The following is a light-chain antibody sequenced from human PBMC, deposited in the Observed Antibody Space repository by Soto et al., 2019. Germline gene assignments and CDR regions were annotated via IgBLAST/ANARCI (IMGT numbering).Light chain of an antibody. CDR3: AAWDDTLNGYV. J-gene: IGLJ1*01. CDR1: SSNIGSNT. CDR2: SND. Sequence: QSVLTQSPSASGTPGQRVTISCSGSSSNIGSNTVNWYQQLSGTAPKLLIYSNDQRPSGVPDRFSGSKSGTSASLAISGLQSEDEADYYCAAWDDTLNGYVFGAGTKVTVL. V-gene: IGLV1-44*01.